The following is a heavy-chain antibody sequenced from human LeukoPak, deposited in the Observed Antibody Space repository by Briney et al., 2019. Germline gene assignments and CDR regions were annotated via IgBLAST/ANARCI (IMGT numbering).Heavy chain of an antibody. CDR1: GGSFSGYY. J-gene: IGHJ4*02. CDR2: INHSGST. D-gene: IGHD4-17*01. Sequence: SETLSLTCAVYGGSFSGYYWSWIRQPPGKGLEWIGEINHSGSTNYNPSLKSRVTIPVDTSKNQFSLKLSSVTAADTAVYYCATDYGDTSGFDYWGQGTLVTVSS. CDR3: ATDYGDTSGFDY. V-gene: IGHV4-34*01.